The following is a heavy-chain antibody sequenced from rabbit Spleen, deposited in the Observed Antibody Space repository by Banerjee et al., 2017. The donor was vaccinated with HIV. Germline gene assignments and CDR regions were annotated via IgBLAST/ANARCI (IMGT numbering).Heavy chain of an antibody. J-gene: IGHJ4*01. V-gene: IGHV1S7*01. D-gene: IGHD6-1*01. CDR3: ARGPPYAGYAGYGYVYLNL. CDR1: GFSFSSNW. CDR2: IVPVFGFT. Sequence: QSLEESGGGLVKPGGTLTLTCTVSGFSFSSNWICWVRQAPGKGLEWIGYIVPVFGFTYYANWVNGRFTISSHNAQNTLYLQLNSLTAADTATYFCARGPPYAGYAGYGYVYLNLWGQGTLVTVS.